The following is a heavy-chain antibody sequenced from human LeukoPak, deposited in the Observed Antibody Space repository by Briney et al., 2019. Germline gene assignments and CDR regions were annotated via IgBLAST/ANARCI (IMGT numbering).Heavy chain of an antibody. CDR2: IYYSGST. CDR3: ATVGAVAGKYYFDY. J-gene: IGHJ4*02. CDR1: GGSISSGDYY. D-gene: IGHD6-19*01. Sequence: PSETLSLTCTVSGGSISSGDYYWSWIRQPPGKGLEWIGYIYYSGSTNYNPSLKSRVTISADTSKNQFSLKLSSVTAADTAVYYCATVGAVAGKYYFDYWGQGTLVTVSS. V-gene: IGHV4-30-4*08.